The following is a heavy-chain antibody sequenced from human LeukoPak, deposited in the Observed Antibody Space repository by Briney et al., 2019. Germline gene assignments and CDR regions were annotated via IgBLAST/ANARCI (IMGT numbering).Heavy chain of an antibody. CDR2: IIPFLSLT. Sequence: SVKVSCKASGDTFSNYPINWVRQAPGQGLEWLGRIIPFLSLTNYAQNFQDRVTITADKSTSTAYMELSSLRSEDTAVYYCARSPSLIRFLEWLHRYYFDYWGQGTLVTVSS. J-gene: IGHJ4*02. CDR1: GDTFSNYP. D-gene: IGHD3-3*01. V-gene: IGHV1-69*02. CDR3: ARSPSLIRFLEWLHRYYFDY.